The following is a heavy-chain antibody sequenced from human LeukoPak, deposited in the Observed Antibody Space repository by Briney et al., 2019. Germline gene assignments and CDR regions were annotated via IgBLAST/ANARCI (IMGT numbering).Heavy chain of an antibody. J-gene: IGHJ3*02. CDR2: TSAYNGNT. CDR1: GYTFTSYG. CDR3: ARDPTYYDFWSGYRSDAFDT. V-gene: IGHV1-18*01. D-gene: IGHD3-3*01. Sequence: GASVKVSCKASGYTFTSYGISWVRQAPGQGLEWMGWTSAYNGNTNYAQKLQGRVTMTTDTSTSTAYMELRSLRSDDTAVYYCARDPTYYDFWSGYRSDAFDTWGQGTMVAVSS.